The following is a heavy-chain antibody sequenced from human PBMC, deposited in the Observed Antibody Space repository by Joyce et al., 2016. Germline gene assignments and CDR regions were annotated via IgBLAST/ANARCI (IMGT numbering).Heavy chain of an antibody. D-gene: IGHD1-26*01. CDR2: IDPNNSAT. V-gene: IGHV1-2*02. Sequence: QVQLVQSGAEVKGPGASVKVSCRNPGHSFIGYRVDWVRRAPGQEFEWMGWIDPNNSATHYAQRFQGRVTMTRETSIDMAQMELSSLRTDDTAVYDCGKEASGSDPVWGQGTLVTVSS. J-gene: IGHJ4*02. CDR3: GKEASGSDPV. CDR1: GHSFIGYR.